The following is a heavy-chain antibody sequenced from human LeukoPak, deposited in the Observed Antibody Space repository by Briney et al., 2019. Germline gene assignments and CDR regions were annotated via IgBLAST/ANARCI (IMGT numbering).Heavy chain of an antibody. CDR3: AKEPTVAGYDPLDY. J-gene: IGHJ4*02. V-gene: IGHV3-30*02. D-gene: IGHD5-12*01. Sequence: PGGSLRLSCVASGFTFTNYGMHWVRQAPGKGLEWVAFIRYDGRDKYYADSVEGRFTISRDNTENTVSLQMNSLRPEDTAVYYCAKEPTVAGYDPLDYWGQGTLVTVSS. CDR2: IRYDGRDK. CDR1: GFTFTNYG.